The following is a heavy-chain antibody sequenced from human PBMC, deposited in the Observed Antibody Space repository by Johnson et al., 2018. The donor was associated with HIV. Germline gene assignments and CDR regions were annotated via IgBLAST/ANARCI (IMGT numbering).Heavy chain of an antibody. CDR1: GFTFSSYG. CDR3: ARDGGINYFGVVTPEAFDI. D-gene: IGHD3-3*01. Sequence: QVQLVESGGGVVQPGRSLRLSCAASGFTFSSYGTHWVRQAPGKGLESVASISYDGSNKYYADSVKGRFTISRDNSKNTLYLQMNSLRAEDTAVYYCARDGGINYFGVVTPEAFDIWGQGTMVTVSS. J-gene: IGHJ3*02. V-gene: IGHV3-30*03. CDR2: ISYDGSNK.